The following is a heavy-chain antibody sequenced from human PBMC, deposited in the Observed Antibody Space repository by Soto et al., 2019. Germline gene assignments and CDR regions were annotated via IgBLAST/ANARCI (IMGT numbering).Heavy chain of an antibody. CDR2: ISAYNGNT. CDR1: GYTFTSYG. D-gene: IGHD4-17*01. J-gene: IGHJ3*02. Sequence: ASVKVSCKASGYTFTSYGISWVRQAPGQGLEWMGWISAYNGNTNYAQKLQGRVTINPDTSKNQFSLQLNSVTPEDTAVYYCARFLRTPVTPDDAFDIWGQGTMVTVSS. V-gene: IGHV1-18*01. CDR3: ARFLRTPVTPDDAFDI.